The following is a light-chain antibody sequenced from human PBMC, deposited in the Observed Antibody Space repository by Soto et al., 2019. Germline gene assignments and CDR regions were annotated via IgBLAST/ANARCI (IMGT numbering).Light chain of an antibody. CDR2: DAS. J-gene: IGKJ5*01. CDR3: QQRRIWPPIT. V-gene: IGKV3-11*01. CDR1: QSVSSNY. Sequence: EIVLTQSPGTLSLSPGERATLSCSASQSVSSNYLAWYQQKPGQAPRLLIYDASNRATGIPARFSGSGSGTDFTLTISSLEPEDIAVYYCQQRRIWPPITFGQGTRLEIK.